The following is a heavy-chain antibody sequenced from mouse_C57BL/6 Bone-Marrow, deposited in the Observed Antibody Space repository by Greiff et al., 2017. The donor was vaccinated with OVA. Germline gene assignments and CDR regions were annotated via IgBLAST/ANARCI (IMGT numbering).Heavy chain of an antibody. CDR3: ARNPVLLLFDN. CDR2: IWRGGST. V-gene: IGHV2-2*01. D-gene: IGHD1-1*01. CDR1: GFSLTSYG. J-gene: IGHJ2*01. Sequence: VQLQQSGPGLVQPSQSLSITCTVSGFSLTSYGVHWVRQSPGKGLEWLGVIWRGGSTDYNAAFITSLSISKDNSKSQVVFKMNSLQADDTAIYYCARNPVLLLFDNGGQGTTLTVSS.